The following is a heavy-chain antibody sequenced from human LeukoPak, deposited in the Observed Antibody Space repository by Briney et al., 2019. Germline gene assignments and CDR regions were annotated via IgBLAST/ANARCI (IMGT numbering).Heavy chain of an antibody. CDR2: IIPVFGTA. D-gene: IGHD5-12*01. J-gene: IGHJ4*02. CDR1: GGTFSSYA. CDR3: AKSRIVATIGPFDY. V-gene: IGHV1-69*05. Sequence: GASVKVSCKASGGTFSSYAINWVRQAPGQGLEWMGGIIPVFGTANYAQKFQGSVTISTDESTSTAYMELSSLRSEDTAVYYCAKSRIVATIGPFDYWGQGTLVTVSS.